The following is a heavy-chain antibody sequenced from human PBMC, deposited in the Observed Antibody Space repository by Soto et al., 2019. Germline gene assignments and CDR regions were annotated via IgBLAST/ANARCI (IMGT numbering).Heavy chain of an antibody. CDR1: GFTFSYYW. D-gene: IGHD1-26*01. Sequence: EVQLVESGGGLVQPGESLRLSCAASGFTFSYYWMHWVRQAPGKGLVWVSRIHSDWSSTTYADSVKGRFTISRDNGRNTVYLQMNSLRVEDTAVYYCARGDRGAFDIWGQGTVVTVSS. J-gene: IGHJ3*02. CDR2: IHSDWSST. V-gene: IGHV3-74*01. CDR3: ARGDRGAFDI.